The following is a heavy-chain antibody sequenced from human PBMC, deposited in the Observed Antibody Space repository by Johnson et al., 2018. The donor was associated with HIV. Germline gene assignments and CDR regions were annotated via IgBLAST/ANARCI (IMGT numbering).Heavy chain of an antibody. CDR3: ARDGESQQLPLGDALDI. D-gene: IGHD6-13*01. V-gene: IGHV3-66*01. J-gene: IGHJ3*02. Sequence: VQLVESGGGLVQPGGSLRLSCAASGFTVSSNYMSWVRQAPGKGLEWVSVIYSGGNTYYADSVKGRFTISSDNSKNTLYLQMNSLRAEDTAVYYCARDGESQQLPLGDALDIWGQGTMVTVSS. CDR1: GFTVSSNY. CDR2: IYSGGNT.